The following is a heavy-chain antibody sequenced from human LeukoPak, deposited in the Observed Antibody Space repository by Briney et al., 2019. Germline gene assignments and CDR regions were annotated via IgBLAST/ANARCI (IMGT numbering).Heavy chain of an antibody. J-gene: IGHJ3*02. Sequence: GGSLRLSCAASGFTFSSYSMNWVRQAPGKGLEWVSSISSSGSYIYYADSVKGRFTISRDNAKNSLYLQMNSLRAEDTAVYYCARDDSSGYYYDAFDIWGQGTMVTVSS. CDR1: GFTFSSYS. CDR3: ARDDSSGYYYDAFDI. V-gene: IGHV3-21*01. D-gene: IGHD3-22*01. CDR2: ISSSGSYI.